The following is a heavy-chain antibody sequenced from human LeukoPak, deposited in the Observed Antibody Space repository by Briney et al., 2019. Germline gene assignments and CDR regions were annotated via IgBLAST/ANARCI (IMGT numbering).Heavy chain of an antibody. V-gene: IGHV1-2*02. D-gene: IGHD3-22*01. CDR3: ARDTPQYWYYYDSSGYAYFDY. CDR2: INPNSGGT. J-gene: IGHJ4*02. Sequence: GASVKVSCKASGYTFTNYGINWVRQAPGQGLEWMGWINPNSGGTNYAQKFQGRVTMTRDTSISTAYMELSRLRSDDTAVYYCARDTPQYWYYYDSSGYAYFDYWGQGTLVTVSS. CDR1: GYTFTNYG.